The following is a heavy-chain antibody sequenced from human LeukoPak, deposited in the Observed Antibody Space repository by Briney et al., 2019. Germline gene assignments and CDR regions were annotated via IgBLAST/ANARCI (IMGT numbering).Heavy chain of an antibody. CDR2: IKEDGSAQ. CDR3: ARDSLHTSSGWFGP. D-gene: IGHD6-19*01. Sequence: GGSLRLSCVASGFTFSRDWMSWVRQAPGKGLEWVANIKEDGSAQYYADSVKGRFTISRDNTKNSLYLQMNSLTAEDTAMYYCARDSLHTSSGWFGPWGQGTLITVSS. J-gene: IGHJ5*02. CDR1: GFTFSRDW. V-gene: IGHV3-7*01.